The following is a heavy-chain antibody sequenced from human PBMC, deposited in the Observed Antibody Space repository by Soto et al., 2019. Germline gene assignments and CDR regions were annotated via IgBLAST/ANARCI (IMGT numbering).Heavy chain of an antibody. CDR3: ARDGSTEVLGDPFDY. CDR2: IWYDGSNK. CDR1: EFTFSSYG. Sequence: QVQLVESGGGVVQPGRSLRLSCAASEFTFSSYGMHWVRQAPGKGLEWVAVIWYDGSNKYYADSVKGRFTISRDNSKNTLYLQMNSLRAEDTAVYYCARDGSTEVLGDPFDYWGQGTLVTVSS. J-gene: IGHJ4*02. V-gene: IGHV3-33*01. D-gene: IGHD2-21*01.